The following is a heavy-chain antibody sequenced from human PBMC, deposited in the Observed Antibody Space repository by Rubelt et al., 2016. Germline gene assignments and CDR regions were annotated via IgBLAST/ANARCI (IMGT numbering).Heavy chain of an antibody. J-gene: IGHJ3*01. V-gene: IGHV1-46*01. Sequence: QAQLVQSGAEVKKPGASVKVSCKAPEYTFTAYDIHWVRQAPGQGLEWVGSITPRYNRWTYAHSFQGRVTMARDTATITVDMERSSLRSGDAAVFDCASSVLLLWGQGTMVTGAS. CDR1: EYTFTAYD. D-gene: IGHD2-21*01. CDR3: ASSVLLL. CDR2: ITPRYNRW.